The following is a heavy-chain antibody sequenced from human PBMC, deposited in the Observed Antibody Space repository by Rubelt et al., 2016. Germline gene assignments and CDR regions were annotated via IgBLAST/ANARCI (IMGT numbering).Heavy chain of an antibody. CDR2: ISAYNGNT. CDR3: ARDWAARHGFDY. D-gene: IGHD6-6*01. V-gene: IGHV1-18*01. Sequence: GWISAYNGNTNYAQKLQGRVTMTTDTSTSTAYMELRSLRSDDTAVYYCARDWAARHGFDYWGQGTLVTVSS. J-gene: IGHJ4*02.